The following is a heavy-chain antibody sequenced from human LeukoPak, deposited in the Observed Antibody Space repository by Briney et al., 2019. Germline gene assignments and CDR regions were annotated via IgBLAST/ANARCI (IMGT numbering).Heavy chain of an antibody. Sequence: PSGTLSLTCGVSGGSISNTNWWSWVRQPPGKGLEWIGYIFYSGSTNYNPSLKSRVTMSVDTSRNQFSLRLSSVTAADTAVYYCARVGRAFRGGMDVWGQGTTVTVSS. CDR3: ARVGRAFRGGMDV. D-gene: IGHD3-16*01. V-gene: IGHV4-4*02. CDR1: GGSISNTNW. CDR2: IFYSGST. J-gene: IGHJ6*02.